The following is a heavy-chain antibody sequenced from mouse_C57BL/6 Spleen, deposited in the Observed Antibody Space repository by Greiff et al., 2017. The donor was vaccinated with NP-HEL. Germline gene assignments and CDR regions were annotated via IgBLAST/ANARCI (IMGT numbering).Heavy chain of an antibody. D-gene: IGHD2-4*01. J-gene: IGHJ3*01. V-gene: IGHV1-64*01. CDR2: IHPNSGST. Sequence: QVQLQQPGAELVKPGASVKLSCKASGYTFTSYWMHWVKQRPGQGLEWIGMIHPNSGSTNYNEKFKSKATLTVDKSSSTAYMQLSSLTSEDSAVYYWARNDYDGSWCAYWGQGTLVTVSA. CDR3: ARNDYDGSWCAY. CDR1: GYTFTSYW.